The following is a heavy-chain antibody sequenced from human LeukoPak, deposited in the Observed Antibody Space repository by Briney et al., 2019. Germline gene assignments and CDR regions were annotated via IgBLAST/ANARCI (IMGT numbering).Heavy chain of an antibody. V-gene: IGHV3-48*04. CDR1: GFTFSSYW. CDR2: ISSSGSTT. J-gene: IGHJ4*02. D-gene: IGHD2-2*03. CDR3: ARVSHGYCSGTSCQDY. Sequence: PGGSLRLSCAASGFTFSSYWMTWVRQAPGKGLEWVSYISSSGSTTYYADSVKGRFTISRDNAKNSLYLQMNSLRAEDTAVYYCARVSHGYCSGTSCQDYWGQGALVTVSS.